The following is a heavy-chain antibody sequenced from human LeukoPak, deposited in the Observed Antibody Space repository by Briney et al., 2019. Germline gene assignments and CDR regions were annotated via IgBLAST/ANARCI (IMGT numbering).Heavy chain of an antibody. V-gene: IGHV3-21*01. CDR1: GITFSNYN. J-gene: IGHJ4*02. CDR3: ARVSVYSSGKAFDY. D-gene: IGHD6-19*01. Sequence: GGSLRLSCAAPGITFSNYNMNWVRQAPGKGLEWISAITSSSSYTFYADSVKGRFTISRDNAENSLYLQMNSLRAEDTAVYYCARVSVYSSGKAFDYWGQGTLVTVSS. CDR2: ITSSSSYT.